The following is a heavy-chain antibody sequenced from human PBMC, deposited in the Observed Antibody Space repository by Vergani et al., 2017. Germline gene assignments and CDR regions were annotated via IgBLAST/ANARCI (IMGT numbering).Heavy chain of an antibody. D-gene: IGHD2-15*01. J-gene: IGHJ3*02. CDR2: ISSSSSYI. CDR3: ARDMVWRHGGGAFDI. V-gene: IGHV3-21*01. CDR1: GFTFSSYS. Sequence: VQLVESGGGLVQPGGSLRLSCAASGFTFSSYSMNWVRQAPGKGLEWVSSISSSSSYIYYADSVKGRFTISRDNAKNSLYLQMNSLRAEDTAVYYCARDMVWRHGGGAFDIWGQGTMVTVSS.